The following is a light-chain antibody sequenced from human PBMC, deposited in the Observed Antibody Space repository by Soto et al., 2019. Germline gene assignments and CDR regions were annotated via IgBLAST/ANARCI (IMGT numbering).Light chain of an antibody. CDR1: QSVSSN. J-gene: IGKJ5*01. CDR3: QQYDQWPPIT. CDR2: GAS. Sequence: IEMTQSPATLSVCPGERATLSCRASQSVSSNLVWYHQKPGQAPRLLIYGASTRVTAIPARFSGSGSGREFTLTISSLQSEDFAVYYCQQYDQWPPITFGQGTRLEIK. V-gene: IGKV3-15*01.